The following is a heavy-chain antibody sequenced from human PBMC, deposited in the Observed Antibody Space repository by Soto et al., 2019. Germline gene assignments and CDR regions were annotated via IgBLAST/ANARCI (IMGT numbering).Heavy chain of an antibody. J-gene: IGHJ4*02. CDR2: ISSSSSYI. Sequence: GGSLRLSCAASGFTFSSSTMSWVRQAPGKGLEWVSAISSSSSYIYYADSLKGRFTISRDNAKNSLYLQMSSLRTADTAIYYCVKGGITMVRGVLFAYWGQGTPVTVSS. V-gene: IGHV3-21*01. CDR3: VKGGITMVRGVLFAY. D-gene: IGHD3-10*01. CDR1: GFTFSSST.